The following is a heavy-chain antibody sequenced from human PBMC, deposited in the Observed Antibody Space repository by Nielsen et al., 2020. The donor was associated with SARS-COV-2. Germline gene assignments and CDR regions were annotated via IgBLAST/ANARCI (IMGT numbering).Heavy chain of an antibody. V-gene: IGHV3-23*01. CDR3: AKDLDYYDSSGYDY. D-gene: IGHD3-22*01. CDR2: ISGSGGST. Sequence: GGSLRLSCAASGFTFSSYAMSWVRQAPGKGLEWVSAISGSGGSTYYADSVKGRFTISRDNSKNTLYLQMNSLRAEDTAVYYCAKDLDYYDSSGYDYWGQGTLVTVSS. J-gene: IGHJ4*02. CDR1: GFTFSSYA.